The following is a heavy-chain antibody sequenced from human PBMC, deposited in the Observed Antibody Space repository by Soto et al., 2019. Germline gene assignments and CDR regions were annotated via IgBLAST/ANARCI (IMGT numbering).Heavy chain of an antibody. CDR1: GYTFTSYG. D-gene: IGHD2-2*01. CDR2: ISAYNGNT. CDR3: ASRYCSSTSCYGAFDI. V-gene: IGHV1-18*01. Sequence: ASVKVSCKASGYTFTSYGISWVRQAPGQGLEWMGWISAYNGNTNYAQKLQGRVTMTTDTSTSTAYMELRSLRSDDTVVYYCASRYCSSTSCYGAFDIWGQGTMVTVSS. J-gene: IGHJ3*02.